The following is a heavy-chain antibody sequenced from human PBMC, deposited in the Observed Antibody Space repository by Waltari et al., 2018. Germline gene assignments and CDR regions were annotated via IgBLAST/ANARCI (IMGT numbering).Heavy chain of an antibody. V-gene: IGHV4-59*01. D-gene: IGHD1-26*01. J-gene: IGHJ4*02. CDR2: IYYSGST. CDR3: ARVIVGATTGFDY. Sequence: QVQLQESGPGLVKPSETLSLTCTVSGVSISSYYWSWIRQPPGKGLEWIGYIYYSGSTNYNPSLKSRVTISVDTSKNQFSLKLSSVTAADTAVYYCARVIVGATTGFDYWGQGTLVTVSS. CDR1: GVSISSYY.